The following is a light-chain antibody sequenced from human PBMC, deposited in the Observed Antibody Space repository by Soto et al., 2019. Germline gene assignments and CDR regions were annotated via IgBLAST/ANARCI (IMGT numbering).Light chain of an antibody. CDR2: AAS. CDR1: QSISSY. V-gene: IGKV1-39*01. J-gene: IGKJ1*01. CDR3: QQSYSTPWG. Sequence: DIQMTQSASSLSASVGDRVTITCRASQSISSYLNWYQQKPGKAPKLLIYAASSLHSGVPSRFSGTGSGTDFTLTISSLQPEDFATYYCQQSYSTPWGFGQGTKVDTK.